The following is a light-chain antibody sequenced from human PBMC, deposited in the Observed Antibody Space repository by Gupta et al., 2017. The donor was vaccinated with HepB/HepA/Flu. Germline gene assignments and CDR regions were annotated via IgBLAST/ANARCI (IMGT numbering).Light chain of an antibody. Sequence: DIVMTQSQDSLAVSLGERATINCKSSQSVLYSSNNKNYLAWYQQKPGQPPKLLIYWASTRESGVPDRFSGSGSGTDFTLTISSLQAEDVAVYHCQQYYSTPTFGQGTRLEIK. J-gene: IGKJ5*01. CDR2: WAS. V-gene: IGKV4-1*01. CDR3: QQYYSTPT. CDR1: QSVLYSSNNKNY.